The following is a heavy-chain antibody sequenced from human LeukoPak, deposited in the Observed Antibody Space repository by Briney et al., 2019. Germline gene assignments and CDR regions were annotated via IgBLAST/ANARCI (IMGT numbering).Heavy chain of an antibody. D-gene: IGHD6-19*01. V-gene: IGHV3-74*01. Sequence: GGSLRLSCAASGFTFSSYWMHWVRQAPGKGLVWVSRVNSDGRSTDYADSVRGRFTISRDNAKNTVFLQMNSLRAEDTAVYYCARDMISGWLRWFDPWGQGTLVTVSS. CDR2: VNSDGRST. CDR3: ARDMISGWLRWFDP. CDR1: GFTFSSYW. J-gene: IGHJ5*02.